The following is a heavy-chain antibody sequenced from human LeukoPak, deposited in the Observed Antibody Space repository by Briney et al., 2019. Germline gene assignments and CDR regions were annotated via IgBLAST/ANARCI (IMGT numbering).Heavy chain of an antibody. CDR2: INPNSGGT. CDR3: ARHPTIKSVVITTPSFDY. CDR1: GYTFTGYY. Sequence: GASVKVSCKASGYTFTGYYMHWVRQAPGQGLEWMGRINPNSGGTNYAQKFQGRVTMTRDTSISTAYMELSRLRSDDTAVYYCARHPTIKSVVITTPSFDYWGQGTLVTVSS. D-gene: IGHD3-22*01. J-gene: IGHJ4*02. V-gene: IGHV1-2*06.